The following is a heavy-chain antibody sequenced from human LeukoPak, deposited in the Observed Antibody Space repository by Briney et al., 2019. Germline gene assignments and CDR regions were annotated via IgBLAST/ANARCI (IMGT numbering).Heavy chain of an antibody. V-gene: IGHV3-30*18. J-gene: IGHJ6*02. CDR2: ISYDGSNK. CDR3: AKEGIAYYDFWSGPNYYGMDV. CDR1: GFTFSSYG. D-gene: IGHD3-3*01. Sequence: GRSLRLSCAASGFTFSSYGMHWARQAPGKGLEWVAVISYDGSNKYYADSVKSRFTISRDNSKNTLYLQMNSLRAEDTAVYYCAKEGIAYYDFWSGPNYYGMDVWGQGTTVTVSS.